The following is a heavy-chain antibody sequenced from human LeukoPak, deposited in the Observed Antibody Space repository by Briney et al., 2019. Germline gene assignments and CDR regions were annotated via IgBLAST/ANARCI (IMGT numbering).Heavy chain of an antibody. J-gene: IGHJ1*01. Sequence: GGALRLSCATSGFTFTAASMSWVRQAPGKGLEWIGLIRSKVENETTEYAAPVKGRFSISRDDSKATLYLEMKSLKVDDTGVYYCTTGNPWGQGTLVTV. V-gene: IGHV3-15*05. CDR2: IRSKVENETT. CDR3: TTGNP. CDR1: GFTFTAAS.